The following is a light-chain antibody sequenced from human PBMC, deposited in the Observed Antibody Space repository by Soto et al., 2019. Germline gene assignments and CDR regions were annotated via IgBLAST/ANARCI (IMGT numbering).Light chain of an antibody. CDR2: GAS. V-gene: IGKV3-20*01. CDR1: QSVSSNY. CDR3: QQFGSSPYA. J-gene: IGKJ2*01. Sequence: EVVLTQSPGTLSLSPGERATLSCRASQSVSSNYLARYQQKPGQAPRLLIYGASSRATGIPDRFSGSGSGTDFTLTVSRLEPEDFATYYCQQFGSSPYAFGQGTRLAIK.